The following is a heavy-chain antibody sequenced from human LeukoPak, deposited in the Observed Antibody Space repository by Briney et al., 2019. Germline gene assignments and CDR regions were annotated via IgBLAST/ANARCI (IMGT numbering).Heavy chain of an antibody. CDR3: ARDGPSMVRGVIIQRTYYFDY. CDR1: GFTFSDCA. J-gene: IGHJ4*02. V-gene: IGHV3-30-3*01. D-gene: IGHD3-10*01. Sequence: GGSLRLSCAASGFTFSDCAMHWVRQAPGKGLEWVAVISYDGSNKYYADSVKGRFTISRDNSKNTLYLQMNSLRAEDTAVYYCARDGPSMVRGVIIQRTYYFDYWGQGTLVTVSS. CDR2: ISYDGSNK.